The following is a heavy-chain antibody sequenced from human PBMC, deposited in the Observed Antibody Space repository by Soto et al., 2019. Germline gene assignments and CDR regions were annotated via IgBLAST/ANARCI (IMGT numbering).Heavy chain of an antibody. CDR1: GYSISTAYY. CDR2: MYESGLT. V-gene: IGHV4-38-2*01. D-gene: IGHD3-22*01. Sequence: PSETLSLTCAVSGYSISTAYYWGWIRQPPGKGLEWIGSMYESGLTYYNASLKSRVTISVDTSKNQFFLKLSSVTAADTAVYFCASGPDSYDISGYFEPWGQGTLVTVSS. CDR3: ASGPDSYDISGYFEP. J-gene: IGHJ5*02.